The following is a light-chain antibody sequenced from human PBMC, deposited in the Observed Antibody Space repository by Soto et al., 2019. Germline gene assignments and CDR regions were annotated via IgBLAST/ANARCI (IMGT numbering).Light chain of an antibody. CDR1: SSDVGGYNY. V-gene: IGLV2-14*01. Sequence: QSVLTQPASVSGSPGQSIAISCTGTSSDVGGYNYVSWYQQHPGKAPKVMIYDVSNRPSGVSDRFSGSKSGNTASLTISGLQADDEADYYCSSYTSGSLYVCGTGTKVTVL. CDR3: SSYTSGSLYV. J-gene: IGLJ1*01. CDR2: DVS.